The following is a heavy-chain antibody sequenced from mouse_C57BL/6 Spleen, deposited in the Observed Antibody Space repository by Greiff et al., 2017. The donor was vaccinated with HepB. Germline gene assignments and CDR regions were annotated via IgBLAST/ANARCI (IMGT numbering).Heavy chain of an antibody. J-gene: IGHJ3*01. D-gene: IGHD2-4*01. V-gene: IGHV1-55*01. Sequence: QVQLQQPGAELVKPGASVKMSCKASGYTFTSYWITWVKQRPGQGLEWIGDIYPGSGSTNYNEKFKSKATLTVDTSSSTAYMQLSSLTSEDSAVYYCARVGYDYDEDWFAYWGQGTLVTVSA. CDR3: ARVGYDYDEDWFAY. CDR1: GYTFTSYW. CDR2: IYPGSGST.